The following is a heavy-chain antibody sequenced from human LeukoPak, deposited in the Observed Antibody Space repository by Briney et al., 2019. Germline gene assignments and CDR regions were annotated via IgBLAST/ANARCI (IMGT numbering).Heavy chain of an antibody. J-gene: IGHJ4*02. Sequence: ASVKVSCKASGYTFTTYDMHWVRQAPGQGLEWMGKISPSAGSTTYAQIFQGRVSMTSDTSTRTVYMELSSLRSEDTAVYYCAREASGYTYGYTLHSWGQGTLVTVSS. CDR1: GYTFTTYD. CDR2: ISPSAGST. D-gene: IGHD5-18*01. CDR3: AREASGYTYGYTLHS. V-gene: IGHV1-46*01.